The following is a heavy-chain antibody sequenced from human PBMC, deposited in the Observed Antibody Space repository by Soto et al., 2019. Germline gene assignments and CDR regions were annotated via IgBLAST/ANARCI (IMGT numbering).Heavy chain of an antibody. CDR1: GGTFSRYA. Sequence: QAQLMQSGAEVKKPGSSVKVSCKASGGTFSRYAINWVRQAPGQGLEWMGGIIPLLGITDYGQKFQGRITIAADESTGTAYMDLRGLRSEDTAVYYCARDPRSITGTTSSEDFQHWGQGTLVSVSS. J-gene: IGHJ1*01. CDR3: ARDPRSITGTTSSEDFQH. D-gene: IGHD1-20*01. V-gene: IGHV1-69*01. CDR2: IIPLLGIT.